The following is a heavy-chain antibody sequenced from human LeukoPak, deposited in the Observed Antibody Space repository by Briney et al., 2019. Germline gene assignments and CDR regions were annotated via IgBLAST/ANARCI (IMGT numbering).Heavy chain of an antibody. D-gene: IGHD3-16*02. CDR2: MNQDGSEK. CDR1: GYMFSNLW. Sequence: GGSLRLSCAASGYMFSNLWMSWVRQAPGKGLEWVANMNQDGSEKYYVDSVKGRFTISRDNAKNSLFLQMNSLRDEDTAVYYCAKAAPPYDYVWGSYRTPLDYWGQGTLVTVSS. J-gene: IGHJ4*02. CDR3: AKAAPPYDYVWGSYRTPLDY. V-gene: IGHV3-7*03.